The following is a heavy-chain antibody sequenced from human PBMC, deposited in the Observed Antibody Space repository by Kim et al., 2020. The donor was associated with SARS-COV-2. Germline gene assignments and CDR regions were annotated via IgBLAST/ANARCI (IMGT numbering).Heavy chain of an antibody. Sequence: SETLSLTCTVSGGSISSSSYYWGWIRQPPGKGLEWIGSIYYSGSTYYNPSLKSRVTISVDTSKNQFSLKLSSVTAANTAVYYCARQELEGSVHFDYWGQGTLVTVSS. CDR3: ARQELEGSVHFDY. V-gene: IGHV4-39*01. CDR1: GGSISSSSYY. CDR2: IYYSGST. D-gene: IGHD3-10*01. J-gene: IGHJ4*02.